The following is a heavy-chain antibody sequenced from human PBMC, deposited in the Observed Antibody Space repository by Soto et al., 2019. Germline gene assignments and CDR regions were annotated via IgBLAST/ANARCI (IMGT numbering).Heavy chain of an antibody. D-gene: IGHD1-26*01. Sequence: QVQLQESGPGLVKPSETLSLTCAVSGDSISSNYWSWIRQPPGKGPEWIGYISYRGYTNYNPSLKGRVPITAGTSHNHFRLRLSSVDAAEQGVYSLAGRRKLGSERGLFYMGVWGRGTTVTVSS. CDR1: GDSISSNY. CDR2: ISYRGYT. J-gene: IGHJ6*03. CDR3: AGRRKLGSERGLFYMGV. V-gene: IGHV4-59*01.